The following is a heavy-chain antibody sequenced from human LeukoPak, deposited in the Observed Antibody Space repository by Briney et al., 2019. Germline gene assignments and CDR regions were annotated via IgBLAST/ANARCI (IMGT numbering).Heavy chain of an antibody. CDR1: GFTFSSYA. D-gene: IGHD2-2*01. CDR2: ISGSGGST. V-gene: IGHV3-23*01. J-gene: IGHJ6*03. CDR3: AKPGYCSSTSCLWDYYYYMDV. Sequence: PGGSLRLSCTASGFTFSSYAMNWVRQAPGKGLEWVSAISGSGGSTYYADSVKGRFTISRDNSKNTLYLQMNSLRAEDTAVYYCAKPGYCSSTSCLWDYYYYMDVWGKGTTVTVSS.